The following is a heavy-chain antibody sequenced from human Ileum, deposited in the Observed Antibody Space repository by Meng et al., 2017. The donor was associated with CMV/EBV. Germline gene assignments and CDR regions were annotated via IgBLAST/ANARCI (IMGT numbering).Heavy chain of an antibody. Sequence: QAQLHKSGPGLVKPSQTLSLTCAGDSVSISTESWNWIRQSPSRGLEWLGRTWYGSKWYYEYAVSVKSRITIIPDTSQNQISLQLNSVTPDDTAVYYCTYGWPLKYWGQGSLVTVSS. D-gene: IGHD3-10*01. J-gene: IGHJ4*02. CDR1: DSVSISTES. CDR2: TWYGSKWYY. V-gene: IGHV6-1*01. CDR3: TYGWPLKY.